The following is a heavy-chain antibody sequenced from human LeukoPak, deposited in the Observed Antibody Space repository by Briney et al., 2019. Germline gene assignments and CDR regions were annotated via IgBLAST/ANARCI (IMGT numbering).Heavy chain of an antibody. CDR3: ARNYDSGGYYSGFDY. Sequence: SETLSLTCTISGYSISSGYYWGWIRQPPGKGLEWIGSIYHSGSTYYNPSLKSRVTISVDTSKNQFSLKLSSVTAADTAVYYCARNYDSGGYYSGFDYWGQGTLVTVSS. J-gene: IGHJ4*02. V-gene: IGHV4-38-2*02. D-gene: IGHD3-22*01. CDR2: IYHSGST. CDR1: GYSISSGYY.